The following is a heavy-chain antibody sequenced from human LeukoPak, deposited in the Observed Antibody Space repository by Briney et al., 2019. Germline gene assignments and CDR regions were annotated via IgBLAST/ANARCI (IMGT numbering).Heavy chain of an antibody. CDR3: ARGGRGAYYDFWSGYSGYYYYGMDV. D-gene: IGHD3-3*01. Sequence: SETLSLTCSVSGDSISSYFWSWIRQPPGKGLEWIGYISYSGSTNFNPSLKSRVTISVDTSKNQFSLKLSSVSAEDTAVYYCARGGRGAYYDFWSGYSGYYYYGMDVWGQGTTVTVSS. CDR2: ISYSGST. CDR1: GDSISSYF. J-gene: IGHJ6*02. V-gene: IGHV4-59*12.